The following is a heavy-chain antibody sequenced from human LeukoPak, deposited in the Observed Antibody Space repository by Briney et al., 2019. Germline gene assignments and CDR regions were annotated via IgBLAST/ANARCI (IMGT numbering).Heavy chain of an antibody. CDR1: GGSFSGYY. V-gene: IGHV4-34*01. J-gene: IGHJ4*02. Sequence: PSETLSLTCAVYGGSFSGYYWSWIRQPPGKGLEWIGEINHSGSTNYNPSLKSRVTISVDTSKNQFSLKLSSVTAADTAVYYCARRRRFGPFDYWGQGTLVTVSS. CDR3: ARRRRFGPFDY. D-gene: IGHD3-10*01. CDR2: INHSGST.